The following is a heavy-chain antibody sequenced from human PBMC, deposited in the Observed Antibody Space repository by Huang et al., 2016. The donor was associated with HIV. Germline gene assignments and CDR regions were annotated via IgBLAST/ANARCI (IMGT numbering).Heavy chain of an antibody. V-gene: IGHV4-39*01. CDR2: IYSSGNT. Sequence: QLQLQESGPGLVKPSETLSLTCSVSGGSISSSSYYWGWIRQPPGKGLGWIGSIYSSGNTLHNPSRKSRVTISVDTSKNQFSLRLSSVTAADTSVYYCARHMDCSSSSCLAGGHERGPFDMWGQGTMVTVSS. CDR3: ARHMDCSSSSCLAGGHERGPFDM. J-gene: IGHJ3*02. CDR1: GGSISSSSYY. D-gene: IGHD2-2*01.